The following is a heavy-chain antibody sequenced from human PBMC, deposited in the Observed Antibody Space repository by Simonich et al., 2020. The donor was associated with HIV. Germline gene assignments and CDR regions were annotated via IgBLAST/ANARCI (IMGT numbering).Heavy chain of an antibody. CDR3: ARGLGYFDY. D-gene: IGHD3-9*01. Sequence: QVQLQESGPGLVKPSETLSLTCGVSGFSISRGYYWGWIRQPPGKWLEWIGTSYAGGRPYHNPSHKRRVTISLDTSKNQFSLNLSSVTAADTAVYYCARGLGYFDYWGQGTLATVSS. V-gene: IGHV4-38-2*01. CDR2: SYAGGRP. CDR1: GFSISRGYY. J-gene: IGHJ4*02.